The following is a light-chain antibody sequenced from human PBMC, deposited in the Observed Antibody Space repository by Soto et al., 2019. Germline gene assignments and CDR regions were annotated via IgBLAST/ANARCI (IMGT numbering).Light chain of an antibody. CDR2: GAS. CDR1: QSVTSN. J-gene: IGKJ1*01. V-gene: IGKV3-20*01. Sequence: EIVMTQSPATLSVSPGDIATLSCRASQSVTSNLAWYQQKPGQGPRLLIYGASSRATGTPDRFSGSGSGTDFTLTINRLEPEDFALYYCQQYGSSPPTFGQGTKVE. CDR3: QQYGSSPPT.